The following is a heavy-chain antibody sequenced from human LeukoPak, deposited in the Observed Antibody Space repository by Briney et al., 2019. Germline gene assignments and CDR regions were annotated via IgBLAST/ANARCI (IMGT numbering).Heavy chain of an antibody. V-gene: IGHV3-23*01. CDR1: GFTVSSYA. J-gene: IGHJ4*02. D-gene: IGHD6-13*01. CDR2: IIGSGSST. Sequence: GRSLTLSCAASGFTVSSYAMSWVRQAPGQGLEWVSAIIGSGSSTYYADSVKGRFTLFRDNSKNTLFLQMNRLRAEDTAVYSCANDRAQQQVLDLWGEGTLVTAPS. CDR3: ANDRAQQQVLDL.